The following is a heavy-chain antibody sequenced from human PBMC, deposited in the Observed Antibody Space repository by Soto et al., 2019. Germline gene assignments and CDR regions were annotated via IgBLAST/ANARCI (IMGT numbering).Heavy chain of an antibody. V-gene: IGHV3-49*03. CDR2: IRSKAYGGTT. D-gene: IGHD3-3*01. J-gene: IGHJ4*02. Sequence: GGSLRLSCTASGFTFGDYAMSWFRQAPGKGLEWVGFIRSKAYGGTTEYAASVKGGFTISRDDSKSIAYLQMNSLKTEDTAVYYCTRGPYYDFWSGSGEGFDYWGQGTLVTVSS. CDR3: TRGPYYDFWSGSGEGFDY. CDR1: GFTFGDYA.